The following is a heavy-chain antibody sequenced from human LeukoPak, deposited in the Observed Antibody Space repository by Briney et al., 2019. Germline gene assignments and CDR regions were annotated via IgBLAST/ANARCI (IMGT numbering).Heavy chain of an antibody. D-gene: IGHD2-2*01. CDR2: IKQDGSEK. CDR1: GFTFSSYW. Sequence: GGSLRLSCAASGFTFSSYWMSWVRQAPGKGLEWVANIKQDGSEKYYVDSVKGRFTISRDSAKNSLYLQMNSLRAEDTAVYYCARGIVVVPADLYYYYGMDVWGQGTTVTVSS. J-gene: IGHJ6*02. V-gene: IGHV3-7*01. CDR3: ARGIVVVPADLYYYYGMDV.